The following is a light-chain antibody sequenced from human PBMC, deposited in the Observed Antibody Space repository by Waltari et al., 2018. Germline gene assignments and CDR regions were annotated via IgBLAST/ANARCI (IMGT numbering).Light chain of an antibody. CDR3: QVWDNNIVV. V-gene: IGLV3-1*01. CDR2: QDK. Sequence: LGNRYVSWIQQRPGQSPFLVMYQDKKRPSGIPERFSGSNSGNTATLTVSGTQAMDEADYYCQVWDNNIVVFGGGTKLTVL. J-gene: IGLJ2*01. CDR1: LGNRY.